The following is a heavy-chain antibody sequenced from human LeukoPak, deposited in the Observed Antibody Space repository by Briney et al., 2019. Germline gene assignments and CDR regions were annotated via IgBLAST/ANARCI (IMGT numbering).Heavy chain of an antibody. D-gene: IGHD6-19*01. CDR1: GFTFDDYD. Sequence: GGSLRLSCAASGFTFDDYDMSWVRQAPGKGLVWVSRSNSDGSSTVYADSVKGRFTISRDNAKNTLYLQMNSLRAEDTAVYYCARGAGIYYTTGWTGWFDPWGQGTLVTVTS. J-gene: IGHJ5*02. V-gene: IGHV3-74*01. CDR2: SNSDGSST. CDR3: ARGAGIYYTTGWTGWFDP.